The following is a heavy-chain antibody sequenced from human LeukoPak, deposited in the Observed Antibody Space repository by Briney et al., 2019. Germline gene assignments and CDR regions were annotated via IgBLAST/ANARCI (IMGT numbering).Heavy chain of an antibody. CDR3: AGDYGGSSPFDY. V-gene: IGHV3-48*03. J-gene: IGHJ4*02. CDR2: ISSSDSTI. Sequence: GGSLRLSCAASGFTFSSYEMHWVCQAPGKGLEWVSYISSSDSTIYYADSVKGRFTISRDNAKNSLYPQMNSLRAEDTAVYYCAGDYGGSSPFDYWGQGTLVTVSS. D-gene: IGHD4-23*01. CDR1: GFTFSSYE.